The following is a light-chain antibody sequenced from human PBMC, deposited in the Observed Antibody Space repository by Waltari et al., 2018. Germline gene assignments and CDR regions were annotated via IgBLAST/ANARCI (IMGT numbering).Light chain of an antibody. CDR3: QHYGSSLLT. CDR2: GAS. CDR1: QSVSSSY. V-gene: IGKV3-20*01. J-gene: IGKJ4*01. Sequence: EIVLTQSPGTLSLSPGERATLSCRASQSVSSSYLAWFQQKPGQAPRLLTYGASTRATGIPDRFSGIGSGTDFTLTISRLEPEDFAVYHCQHYGSSLLTFGGGTKVEIK.